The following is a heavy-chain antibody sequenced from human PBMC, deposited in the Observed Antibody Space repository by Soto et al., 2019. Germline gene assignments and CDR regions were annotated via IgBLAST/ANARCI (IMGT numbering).Heavy chain of an antibody. Sequence: VGSLRLSCAASGFTFSTYWMDWVRQTPGKGLEWVANINQDGSEKNYVDSVKGRFTIYRDNAKNSLYLQMSSLTAEDSALYYCSRSLDSWGQGTL. CDR3: SRSLDS. CDR1: GFTFSTYW. V-gene: IGHV3-7*01. CDR2: INQDGSEK. J-gene: IGHJ4*02.